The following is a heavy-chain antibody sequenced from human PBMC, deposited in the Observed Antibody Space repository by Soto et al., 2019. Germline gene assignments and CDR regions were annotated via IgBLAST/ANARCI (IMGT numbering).Heavy chain of an antibody. CDR3: ARDGLRGSNYYGMDV. CDR1: GYTFTGYY. Sequence: QVQLVQSGAEVKKPGASVKVSCKASGYTFTGYYMHWVRQAPGQGLEWMGWINPNSGGTNYAQKFQGRFTMTRDTSISTAYMELSRLRSDDTAVYYCARDGLRGSNYYGMDVWGQGTTVTVSS. CDR2: INPNSGGT. V-gene: IGHV1-2*02. J-gene: IGHJ6*02. D-gene: IGHD3-16*01.